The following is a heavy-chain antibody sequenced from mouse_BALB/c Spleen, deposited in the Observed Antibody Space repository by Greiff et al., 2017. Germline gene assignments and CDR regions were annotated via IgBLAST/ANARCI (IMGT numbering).Heavy chain of an antibody. D-gene: IGHD1-1*01. J-gene: IGHJ3*01. CDR3: TRAGYYGSREFAY. Sequence: QVQLKESGAELVRPGASVTLSCKASGYTFTDFEMHWVKQTPVHGLEWIGAIDPETGGTAYNQKFKGKATLTADKSSSTAYMELRSLTSEDSAVYYCTRAGYYGSREFAYWGQGTLVTVSA. CDR1: GYTFTDFE. CDR2: IDPETGGT. V-gene: IGHV1-15*01.